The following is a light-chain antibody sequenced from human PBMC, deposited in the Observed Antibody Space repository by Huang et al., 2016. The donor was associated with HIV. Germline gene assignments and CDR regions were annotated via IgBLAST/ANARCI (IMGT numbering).Light chain of an antibody. V-gene: IGKV3-15*01. CDR3: QQYNNWPPNT. Sequence: ETVMTQSPAPLSVYPGERVTLACRASQSVSSNLAWYQHTPGQGPRLLIYGASTRATGIPDSFSGNGSVTEFTLTINTLQSEDFAVYYCQQYNNWPPNTFGQGTKLEIK. CDR2: GAS. J-gene: IGKJ2*01. CDR1: QSVSSN.